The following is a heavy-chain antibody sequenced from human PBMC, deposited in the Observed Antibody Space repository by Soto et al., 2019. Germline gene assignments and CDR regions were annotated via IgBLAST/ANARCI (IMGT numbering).Heavy chain of an antibody. D-gene: IGHD3-10*01. CDR3: ARVRYYYGSGSYFDY. CDR1: GGSISSGDYY. V-gene: IGHV4-30-4*01. CDR2: IYYSGST. J-gene: IGHJ4*02. Sequence: PSETLSLTCTVSGGSISSGDYYWSWIRQPPGKGLEWIGYIYYSGSTYYNPSLKSRVTISVDTSKNQFSLKLSSVTAADTAVYYCARVRYYYGSGSYFDYWGQGTLVTVSS.